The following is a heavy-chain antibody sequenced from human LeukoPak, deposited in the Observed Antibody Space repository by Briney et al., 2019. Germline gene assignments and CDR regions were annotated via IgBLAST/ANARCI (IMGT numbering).Heavy chain of an antibody. D-gene: IGHD3-9*01. CDR2: IYYSGST. J-gene: IGHJ4*02. CDR3: ARIVRPLKYFDRLLIDY. Sequence: SETLSLTCTVSGGSISSYYWSWIRQPPGKGLEWIGYIYYSGSTNYNPSLKSRVTISVDTSKNQFSLKLSSVTAADTAVYYCARIVRPLKYFDRLLIDYWGQGTLVTVSS. CDR1: GGSISSYY. V-gene: IGHV4-59*08.